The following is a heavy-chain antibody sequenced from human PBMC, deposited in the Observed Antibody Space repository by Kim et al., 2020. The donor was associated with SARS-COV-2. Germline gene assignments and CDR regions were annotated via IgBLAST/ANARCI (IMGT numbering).Heavy chain of an antibody. J-gene: IGHJ4*02. CDR3: ARRSEYSSSWYFTY. V-gene: IGHV5-51*01. CDR1: GYSFNIYW. CDR2: IYPGDSDT. D-gene: IGHD6-13*01. Sequence: GESLKISCKGSGYSFNIYWIGWVRQMPGKGLEWMGTIYPGDSDTRYSPSFRGQVTISVDKSINTAYLQWSGLKASDTAIYYCARRSEYSSSWYFTYWGQGTLVTVSS.